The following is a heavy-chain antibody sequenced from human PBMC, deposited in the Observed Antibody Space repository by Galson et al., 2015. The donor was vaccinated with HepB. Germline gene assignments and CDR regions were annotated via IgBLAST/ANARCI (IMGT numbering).Heavy chain of an antibody. CDR3: ARDGRSRITGTNDY. CDR2: INAGNGNT. D-gene: IGHD1-20*01. V-gene: IGHV1-3*01. Sequence: SVKVSCKASGYTFTSYAMHWVRQAPGQRLEWMGWINAGNGNTKYSQKFQGRVTITRDTSASTAYMELSSLRSEDTAVYYCARDGRSRITGTNDYWGQGTLVTVSS. J-gene: IGHJ4*02. CDR1: GYTFTSYA.